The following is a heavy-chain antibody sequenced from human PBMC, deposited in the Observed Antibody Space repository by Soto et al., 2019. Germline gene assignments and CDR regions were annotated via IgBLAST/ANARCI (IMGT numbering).Heavy chain of an antibody. CDR3: MTAPGLNVLF. D-gene: IGHD3-16*01. Sequence: EVQLVESGGGLVQPGGSLRLSCVGSGFTFIDAWMSWGRQAPGKGLEWVGRLKSETDGGTADYAAPVEGRFNISRDDAKNTRYLQMNSLKSEDTAVYYCMTAPGLNVLFWGQGALVTVSS. CDR1: GFTFIDAW. V-gene: IGHV3-15*01. CDR2: LKSETDGGTA. J-gene: IGHJ4*02.